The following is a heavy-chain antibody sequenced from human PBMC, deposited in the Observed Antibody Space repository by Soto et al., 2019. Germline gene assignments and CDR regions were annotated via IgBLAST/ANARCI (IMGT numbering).Heavy chain of an antibody. J-gene: IGHJ4*02. V-gene: IGHV1-3*01. D-gene: IGHD5-12*01. CDR3: FIDLAWLRFYIVF. CDR2: INAGNGNT. Sequence: ASVKVSCKASGYTFTSYAMHWVRQAPGQRLEWMGWINAGNGNTKYSQKFQGRVTITRDTSASTAYMELSSLRSEDTAVYYCFIDLAWLRFYIVFWGQGILVTI. CDR1: GYTFTSYA.